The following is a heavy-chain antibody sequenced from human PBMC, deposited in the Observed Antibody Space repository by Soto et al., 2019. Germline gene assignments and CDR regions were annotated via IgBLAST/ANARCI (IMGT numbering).Heavy chain of an antibody. J-gene: IGHJ6*02. D-gene: IGHD2-2*02. CDR2: IGVHTCKT. CDR3: SRARYCTSPSCYKHYYYGMDI. V-gene: IGHV1-18*04. CDR1: GYTFTKYG. Sequence: QEQLVQSGGEVKKPGASVRVSCKASGYTFTKYGITWVRQAPGQGLEWMGWIGVHTCKTNYARKLQGRVIMTADTSASTAYMELRSLRSDDTAVYYCSRARYCTSPSCYKHYYYGMDIWGQVTTVSVSS.